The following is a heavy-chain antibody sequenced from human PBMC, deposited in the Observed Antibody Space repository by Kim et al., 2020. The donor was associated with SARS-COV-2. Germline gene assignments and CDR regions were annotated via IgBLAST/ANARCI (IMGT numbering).Heavy chain of an antibody. D-gene: IGHD2-15*01. Sequence: GGSLRLSCAASGFTFSSYAMSWVRQAPGKGLEWVSAISGSGGSTYYADSVKGRFTISRDNSKNTLYLQMNSLRAEDTAVYYCAKGGRYWSGGSCYHTGYFQHWGQGTLVTVSS. J-gene: IGHJ1*01. CDR2: ISGSGGST. V-gene: IGHV3-23*01. CDR1: GFTFSSYA. CDR3: AKGGRYWSGGSCYHTGYFQH.